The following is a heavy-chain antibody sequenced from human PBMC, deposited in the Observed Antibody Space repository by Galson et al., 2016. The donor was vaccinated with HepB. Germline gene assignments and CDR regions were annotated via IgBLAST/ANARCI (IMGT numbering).Heavy chain of an antibody. D-gene: IGHD3-22*01. J-gene: IGHJ2*01. CDR2: ISYDGSSK. Sequence: SLRLSCAASGFTLSSYAMHWVRQAPGKGLEWVAVISYDGSSKYSADSVKGRFTISRDNSKNTLYVQMNSLNSEDPAVYYCARVSVVRRYFDLWGRGTLVTVSS. V-gene: IGHV3-30*04. CDR1: GFTLSSYA. CDR3: ARVSVVRRYFDL.